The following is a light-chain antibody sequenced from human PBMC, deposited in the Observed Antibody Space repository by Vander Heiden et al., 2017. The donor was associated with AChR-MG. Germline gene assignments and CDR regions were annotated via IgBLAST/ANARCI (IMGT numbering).Light chain of an antibody. V-gene: IGLV2-14*03. CDR3: SSYTTSTTLV. J-gene: IGLJ2*01. Sequence: HSALTQPASVSGSPGQSITISCTGTSGDIGGYNYVSWYQQHPGKAPKLMIYDVSDRPSGISNRFSGSKSGNTASLTISGLQAEDEADYYCSSYTTSTTLVFGGGTKLTVL. CDR2: DVS. CDR1: SGDIGGYNY.